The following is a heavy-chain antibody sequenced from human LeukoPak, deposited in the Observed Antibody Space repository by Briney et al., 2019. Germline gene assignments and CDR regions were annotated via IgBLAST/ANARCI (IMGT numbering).Heavy chain of an antibody. CDR2: ISAYNGNT. CDR3: ARGLTYYYDSRGYYYDY. Sequence: ASVTVSCKASGYTFTSYGISWVRQAPGQGLEWMGWISAYNGNTNYAQKLQGRVTMTTDTSTSTAYMELRSLRSDDTAVYYCARGLTYYYDSRGYYYDYWGQGTLVTVSS. D-gene: IGHD3-22*01. J-gene: IGHJ4*02. V-gene: IGHV1-18*01. CDR1: GYTFTSYG.